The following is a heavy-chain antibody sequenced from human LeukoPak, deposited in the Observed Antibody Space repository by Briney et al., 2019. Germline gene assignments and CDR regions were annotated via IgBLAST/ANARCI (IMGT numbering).Heavy chain of an antibody. Sequence: GGSLRLSCAASGFKFDDYGMSWVRQAPGKGLEWVSGINWNGGNTGYEDSVKGRFTISRDNSKNTLYLQMNSLRAEDTAVYYCAKRHSIAAAGTYGYWGQGTLVTVSS. J-gene: IGHJ4*02. V-gene: IGHV3-20*04. CDR3: AKRHSIAAAGTYGY. CDR2: INWNGGNT. CDR1: GFKFDDYG. D-gene: IGHD6-13*01.